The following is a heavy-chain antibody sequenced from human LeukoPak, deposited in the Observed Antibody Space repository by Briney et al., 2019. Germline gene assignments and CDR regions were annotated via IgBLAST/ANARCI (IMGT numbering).Heavy chain of an antibody. CDR2: INPSSGRT. J-gene: IGHJ5*02. V-gene: IGHV1-46*01. CDR1: GYTFISYY. D-gene: IGHD1-26*01. CDR3: ARAVGSTARWFDP. Sequence: ASVKVSCKASGYTFISYYMHWVRQAPGQGREGMGIINPSSGRTRFAQRFQGRVTMTRDMSTRTDYMGLSSLRSEDTAVYYCARAVGSTARWFDPWGQGTLVTVSS.